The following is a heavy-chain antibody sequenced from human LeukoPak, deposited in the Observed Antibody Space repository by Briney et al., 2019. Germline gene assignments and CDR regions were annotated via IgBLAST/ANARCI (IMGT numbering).Heavy chain of an antibody. CDR3: ARRDYYDSSGSSH. D-gene: IGHD3-22*01. V-gene: IGHV3-21*01. Sequence: GGSLRLSCAASGFTFSSYSMNWVRQAPGKGLEWVSSNSSSSSYIYYADSVKGRFTISRDNAKNSLYLQMNSLRAEDTAVYYCARRDYYDSSGSSHWGQGTLVTVSS. CDR2: NSSSSSYI. CDR1: GFTFSSYS. J-gene: IGHJ4*02.